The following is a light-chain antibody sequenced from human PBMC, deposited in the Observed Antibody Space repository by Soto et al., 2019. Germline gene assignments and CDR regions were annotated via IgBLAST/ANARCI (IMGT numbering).Light chain of an antibody. CDR3: SSYTSRPTPAYV. J-gene: IGLJ1*01. V-gene: IGLV2-14*03. Sequence: QSALTQPASVSGSPGQSITISCTGTSSDVGGYNYVSWYQQYPGKAPKLLIYEVTNRPSGVSNRFSGSKSGDTASLTISGLQAEDDADYYCSSYTSRPTPAYVFATGTKVTVL. CDR1: SSDVGGYNY. CDR2: EVT.